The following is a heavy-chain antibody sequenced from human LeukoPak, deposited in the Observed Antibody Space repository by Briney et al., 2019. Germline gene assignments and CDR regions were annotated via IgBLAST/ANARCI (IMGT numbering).Heavy chain of an antibody. CDR2: IKEDGSEK. J-gene: IGHJ6*02. CDR1: GFTFSTYW. D-gene: IGHD3-16*01. CDR3: ARDPEGDDYDMDV. V-gene: IGHV3-7*04. Sequence: GGSLRLSCAASGFTFSTYWMSWVRQAPGKGLEWVANIKEDGSEKNYVDSVKGRFTISRDDAKNSVYLQMNRLRDEDTAVYYCARDPEGDDYDMDVWGQGTTVTVSS.